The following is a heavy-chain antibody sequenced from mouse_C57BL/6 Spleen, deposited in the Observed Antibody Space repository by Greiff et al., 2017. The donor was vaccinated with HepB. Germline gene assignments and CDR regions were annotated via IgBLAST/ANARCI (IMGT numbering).Heavy chain of an antibody. D-gene: IGHD2-3*01. Sequence: ESGPGLVKPSQSLSLTCSVTGYSITSGYYWNWIRQFPGNKLEWMGYISYDGSNNYNPPLNNRISITRDTSNNQFFLKLNSVTTEDTATCYCARADDGYYLDYWGQGTTLTVSS. CDR2: ISYDGSN. CDR1: GYSITSGYY. CDR3: ARADDGYYLDY. J-gene: IGHJ2*01. V-gene: IGHV3-6*01.